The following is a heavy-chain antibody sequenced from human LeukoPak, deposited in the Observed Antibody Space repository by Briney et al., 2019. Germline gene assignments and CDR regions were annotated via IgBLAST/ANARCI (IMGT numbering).Heavy chain of an antibody. CDR1: GGSFSGYY. V-gene: IGHV4-34*01. CDR2: INHSGSI. D-gene: IGHD6-19*01. Sequence: PSETLSLTCAIYGGSFSGYYWSWIRQPPGKGLEWIGEINHSGSINYNPSLESRVTISVDTSKNQFSLKLSSVSAADTAVYYCARGVASSGWYRYWGQGTLVTVSS. CDR3: ARGVASSGWYRY. J-gene: IGHJ4*02.